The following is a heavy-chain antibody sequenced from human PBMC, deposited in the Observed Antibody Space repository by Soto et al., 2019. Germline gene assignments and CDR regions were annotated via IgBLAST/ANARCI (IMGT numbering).Heavy chain of an antibody. CDR1: GFTFSSYA. CDR2: ISGSGGST. J-gene: IGHJ4*02. V-gene: IGHV3-23*01. D-gene: IGHD6-13*01. Sequence: GGSLRLSCAASGFTFSSYAMSWVRQAPGKGLEWVSAISGSGGSTYYAECVKGRFTIARDNSKSTLYLQMNSLRAEDTAVYYCAKDLFLKQLVPYYFDYWGQGTLVTVSS. CDR3: AKDLFLKQLVPYYFDY.